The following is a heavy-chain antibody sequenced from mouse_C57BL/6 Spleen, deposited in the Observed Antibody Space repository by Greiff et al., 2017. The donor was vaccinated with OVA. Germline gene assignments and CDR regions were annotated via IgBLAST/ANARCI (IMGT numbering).Heavy chain of an antibody. CDR2: IDPEAGDT. Sequence: EVQLQQSGAELVRPGASVKLSCTASGFNFNDYYMHWVKQRPEQGLEWIGRIDPEAGDTDYAPKFPGKATLTADTSSNTAYLQLSRLIYEDTAVYYGTCPLYCYGSSTALDYWGQGTSVTVSA. V-gene: IGHV14-1*01. CDR1: GFNFNDYY. D-gene: IGHD1-1*01. J-gene: IGHJ3*01. CDR3: TCPLYCYGSSTALDY.